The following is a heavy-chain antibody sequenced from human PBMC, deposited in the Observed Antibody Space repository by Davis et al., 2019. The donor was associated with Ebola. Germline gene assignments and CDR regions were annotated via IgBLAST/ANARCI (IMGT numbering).Heavy chain of an antibody. CDR2: ISSSGSTI. CDR1: GFTFSDYY. CDR3: ARTRTYYDVWSGYYPNYFDY. Sequence: GGSLRLSCAASGFTFSDYYMSWIRQAPGKGLEWVSYISSSGSTIYYADSVKGRFTISRDNAKNSLYLQMNSLRAEDTAVYYCARTRTYYDVWSGYYPNYFDYWGQGTLVTVSS. J-gene: IGHJ4*02. D-gene: IGHD3-3*01. V-gene: IGHV3-11*01.